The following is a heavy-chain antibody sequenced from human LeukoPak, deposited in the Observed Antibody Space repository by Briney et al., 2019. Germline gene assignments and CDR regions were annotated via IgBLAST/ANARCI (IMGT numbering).Heavy chain of an antibody. J-gene: IGHJ4*02. V-gene: IGHV4-4*07. CDR1: GGSISSYY. CDR3: ARVSLHSSSWSYYFDY. CDR2: IYTSGST. D-gene: IGHD6-13*01. Sequence: SETLSLTCTVSGGSISSYYWSWIRQPAGKGLEWIGRIYTSGSTNYNPSLKSRVTMSVDTSKNHFSLKLSSVTAADTAVYYCARVSLHSSSWSYYFDYWGQGTLVTVSS.